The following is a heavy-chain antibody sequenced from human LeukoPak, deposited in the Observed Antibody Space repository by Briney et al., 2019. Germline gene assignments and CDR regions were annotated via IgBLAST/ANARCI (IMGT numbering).Heavy chain of an antibody. V-gene: IGHV4-38-2*02. CDR2: IYYSGST. CDR3: ASGLAARQDFDY. J-gene: IGHJ4*02. CDR1: GYSISSAYY. Sequence: SSETLSLTCTVSGYSISSAYYWGWIRQSPGKGLEWIGNIYYSGSTFYNPSLKSRVTISADTSKNQFSLKLTSVTAADTALYYCASGLAARQDFDYWGQGTLVTVSS. D-gene: IGHD6-6*01.